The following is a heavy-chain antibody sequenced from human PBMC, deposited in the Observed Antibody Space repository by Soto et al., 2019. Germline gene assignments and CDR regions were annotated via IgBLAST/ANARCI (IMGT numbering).Heavy chain of an antibody. CDR1: RCTLSSYP. CDR3: ARGVEGSGWLYVTPYAFDI. V-gene: IGHV1-69*13. J-gene: IGHJ3*02. Sequence: SVNGSCKSSRCTLSSYPSSWVRQAPGQGREWMGGIIPIFGTANYAQKFQGRVTITADESKSTAYMELSSLRSEDTAVYYCARGVEGSGWLYVTPYAFDIWGQGTMVTVSS. CDR2: IIPIFGTA. D-gene: IGHD6-19*01.